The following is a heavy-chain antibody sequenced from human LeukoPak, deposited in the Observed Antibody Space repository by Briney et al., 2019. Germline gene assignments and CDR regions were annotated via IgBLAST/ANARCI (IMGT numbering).Heavy chain of an antibody. D-gene: IGHD3-22*01. CDR2: ISSSSSYI. V-gene: IGHV3-21*01. CDR1: GFTFSSYS. CDR3: ARVMQWFRNDAFDI. J-gene: IGHJ3*02. Sequence: PGGSLRLSCAASGFTFSSYSMNWVRQAPGKGLEWVSSISSSSSYIYYADSVKGRFTISRDNAKNSLYLQMNSLRAEDTAVYYCARVMQWFRNDAFDIWGQGTMVTVSS.